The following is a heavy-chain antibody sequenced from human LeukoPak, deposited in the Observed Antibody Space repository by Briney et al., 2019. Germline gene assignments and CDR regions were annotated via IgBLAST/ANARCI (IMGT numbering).Heavy chain of an antibody. CDR3: ARGERVVYYDY. D-gene: IGHD1-14*01. CDR2: IYSGGSI. V-gene: IGHV3-53*01. CDR1: GFTVSSNY. Sequence: GGSLRLSCAASGFTVSSNYMSWVRQAPGKGLERVSVIYSGGSIYYADSVKGRFTISRDNSKNTLYLQMNSLRAEDTAVYYCARGERVVYYDYWGQGTLVTVSS. J-gene: IGHJ4*02.